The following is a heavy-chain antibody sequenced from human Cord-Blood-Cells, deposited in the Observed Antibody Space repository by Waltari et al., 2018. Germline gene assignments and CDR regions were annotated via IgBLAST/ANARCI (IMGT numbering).Heavy chain of an antibody. CDR1: GGSISSSSYY. CDR2: IYYSGST. J-gene: IGHJ4*02. D-gene: IGHD3-3*01. Sequence: QLQLQESGPGLVKPSETLSLTCPVSGGSISSSSYYWGWIRQPPGKGLEWIGSIYYSGSTYYNPSLKSRVTISVDTSKNQFSLKLSSVTAADTAVYYCARLRDFWSGYLDYWGQGTLVTVSS. V-gene: IGHV4-39*01. CDR3: ARLRDFWSGYLDY.